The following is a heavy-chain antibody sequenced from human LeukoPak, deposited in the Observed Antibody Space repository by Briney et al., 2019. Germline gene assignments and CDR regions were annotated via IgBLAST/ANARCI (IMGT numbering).Heavy chain of an antibody. D-gene: IGHD3-3*01. J-gene: IGHJ6*03. V-gene: IGHV3-23*01. Sequence: PGGSLRLSCAASGFTFSSYAMSWVRQAPGKGLEWVSAISGSGGSTYYADSVKGRFTISRDNSKNTLYLQMNSLRAEDTAVYYCANSDFWSGIEYYYMDVRGKGTTVTVSS. CDR1: GFTFSSYA. CDR2: ISGSGGST. CDR3: ANSDFWSGIEYYYMDV.